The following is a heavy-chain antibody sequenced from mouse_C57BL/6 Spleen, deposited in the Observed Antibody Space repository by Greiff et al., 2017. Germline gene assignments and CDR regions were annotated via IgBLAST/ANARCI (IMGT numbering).Heavy chain of an antibody. CDR2: IYPRDGST. CDR3: AGYDYDCAMDY. D-gene: IGHD2-4*01. CDR1: GYTFTDHT. V-gene: IGHV1-78*01. J-gene: IGHJ4*01. Sequence: VQLQQSDAELVKPGASVKISCKVSGYTFTDHTIHWMKQRPEQGLEWIGYIYPRDGSTKYNEKFKGKATLTADKSASTAYMQLNSLTSEDSAVYLCAGYDYDCAMDYWGQGTSVTVSS.